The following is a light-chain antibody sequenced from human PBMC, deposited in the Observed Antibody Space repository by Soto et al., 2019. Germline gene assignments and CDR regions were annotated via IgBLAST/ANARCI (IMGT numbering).Light chain of an antibody. V-gene: IGLV4-69*01. CDR1: SGHSSYA. J-gene: IGLJ3*02. Sequence: QPVLTQSPSASASLGASVKLTCTLSSGHSSYAIAWHQQQPEKGPRYLMKLNSDGSHSKGDGIPDCFSGSSSGAERYLTISSLQYEDEADYYCQTWGTGIRHWVFGGGTKLTVL. CDR3: QTWGTGIRHWV. CDR2: LNSDGSH.